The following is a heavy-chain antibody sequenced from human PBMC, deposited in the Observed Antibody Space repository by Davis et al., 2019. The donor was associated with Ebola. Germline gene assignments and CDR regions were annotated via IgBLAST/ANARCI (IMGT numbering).Heavy chain of an antibody. Sequence: PGGSLRLSCAASGFTFDDYGMSWVRQAPGKGLEWVSGINWNGGSTGYADSVKGRFTISRDNAKNSLYLQMNSLRAEDTALYYCARDLIVEATHDAFDIWGQGTMVTVSS. V-gene: IGHV3-20*04. CDR2: INWNGGST. D-gene: IGHD1-26*01. J-gene: IGHJ3*02. CDR1: GFTFDDYG. CDR3: ARDLIVEATHDAFDI.